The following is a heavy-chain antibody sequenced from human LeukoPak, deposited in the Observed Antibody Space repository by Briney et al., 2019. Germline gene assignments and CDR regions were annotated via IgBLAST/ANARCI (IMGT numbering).Heavy chain of an antibody. CDR1: GGTFSSYT. CDR2: IIPILGIA. CDR3: ARDREYCSSTSCSHGMDV. J-gene: IGHJ6*02. Sequence: SVKVSCKASGGTFSSYTISWVRQAPGQGLEWMGRIIPILGIANYAQKFQGRVTITADKSTSTAYMGLSSLRSEDTAVYYCARDREYCSSTSCSHGMDVWGQGTTVTVSS. D-gene: IGHD2-2*01. V-gene: IGHV1-69*04.